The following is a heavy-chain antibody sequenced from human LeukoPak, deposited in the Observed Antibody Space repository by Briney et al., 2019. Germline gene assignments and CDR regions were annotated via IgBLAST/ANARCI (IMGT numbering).Heavy chain of an antibody. Sequence: GASVKVSCTVSGYTLTELSMHWVRQAPGKGLEWMGGFDPEDGETIYAQKFQGRVTMTEDTSTDTAYMELSSPRSEDTAVYYCATVVPHAYYMDVWGKGTTVTVSS. D-gene: IGHD2-2*01. CDR2: FDPEDGET. J-gene: IGHJ6*03. CDR3: ATVVPHAYYMDV. CDR1: GYTLTELS. V-gene: IGHV1-24*01.